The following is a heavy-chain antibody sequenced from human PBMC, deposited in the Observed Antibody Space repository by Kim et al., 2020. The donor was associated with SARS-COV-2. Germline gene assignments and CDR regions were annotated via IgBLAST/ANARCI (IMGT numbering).Heavy chain of an antibody. CDR2: ISSSSSYI. Sequence: GGSLRLSCAASGFTFSSYSMNWVHQAPGKGLEWVSSISSSSSYIYYADSVKGRFTISRDNAKNSLYLQMNSLRAEDTAVYYCARDLDILTGYPTVPFDYWGQGTLVTVSS. CDR1: GFTFSSYS. CDR3: ARDLDILTGYPTVPFDY. V-gene: IGHV3-21*01. D-gene: IGHD3-9*01. J-gene: IGHJ4*02.